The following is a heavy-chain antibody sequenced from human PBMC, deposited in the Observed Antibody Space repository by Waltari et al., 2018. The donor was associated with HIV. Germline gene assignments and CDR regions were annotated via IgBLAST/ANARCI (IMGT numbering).Heavy chain of an antibody. J-gene: IGHJ3*02. V-gene: IGHV1-18*04. CDR3: AREGFCRGGSCYSGAVDI. CDR1: GYPFTHYG. D-gene: IGHD2-15*01. CDR2: TSTYNLNT. Sequence: QVQLVQSGTEVKKPGASVKVSCKASGYPFTHYGFSWVRQAPGQGLEWMGWTSTYNLNTNYAQKFQGRITLTRDTSTSTVYMELMSLTSDDTAVYYCAREGFCRGGSCYSGAVDIWGQGTLVTVSS.